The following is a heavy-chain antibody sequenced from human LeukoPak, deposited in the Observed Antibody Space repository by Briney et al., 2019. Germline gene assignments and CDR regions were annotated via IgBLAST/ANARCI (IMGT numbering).Heavy chain of an antibody. J-gene: IGHJ3*02. D-gene: IGHD4-17*01. V-gene: IGHV1-24*01. CDR2: FDPEDGET. Sequence: VSVKVSCKVSGYTLTELSMHWVRQAPGKGLEWMGGFDPEDGETIYAQKFQGRVTMTEDTSTDTAYMELSSLRSEDTAVYYCAPATVVPTLAFDIWGQGTMFTVSS. CDR1: GYTLTELS. CDR3: APATVVPTLAFDI.